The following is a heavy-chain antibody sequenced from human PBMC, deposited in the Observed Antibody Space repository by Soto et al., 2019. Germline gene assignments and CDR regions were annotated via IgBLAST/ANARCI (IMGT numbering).Heavy chain of an antibody. CDR3: TRPPHGSDGDF. CDR2: IYPHDSDT. Sequence: PGESLKISCKGSGYSFPNYWIGWVRQMPGKGLEWMAMIYPHDSDTRYNPSFQGRVTISADKSGSTVFLQWGSLKASDTAMYYCTRPPHGSDGDFWGQGTQVTVSS. J-gene: IGHJ4*02. V-gene: IGHV5-51*01. CDR1: GYSFPNYW.